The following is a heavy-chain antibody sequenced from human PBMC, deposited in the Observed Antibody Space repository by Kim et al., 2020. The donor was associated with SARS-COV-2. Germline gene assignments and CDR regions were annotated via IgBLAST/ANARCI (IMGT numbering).Heavy chain of an antibody. J-gene: IGHJ4*03. Sequence: ASVKVSCKTSGYSFTNYDINWVRQATGQGLEWMGWMNPNSGNADFAQKFQGRVIMTRSTSMSTAYMELTSLRSEDTAVYYCARVLPCKTTICGEYYFGYWGQETLVTVPS. CDR1: GYSFTNYD. CDR3: ARVLPCKTTICGEYYFGY. D-gene: IGHD2-2*01. CDR2: MNPNSGNA. V-gene: IGHV1-8*01.